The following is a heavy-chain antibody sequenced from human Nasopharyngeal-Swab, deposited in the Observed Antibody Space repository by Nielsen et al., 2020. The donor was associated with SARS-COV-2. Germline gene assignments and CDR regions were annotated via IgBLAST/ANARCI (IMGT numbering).Heavy chain of an antibody. V-gene: IGHV3-30*03. CDR1: GFSFSTYV. CDR3: ARAKGYSYAFDY. CDR2: TSSDESIK. J-gene: IGHJ4*02. Sequence: GESLKISCAASGFSFSTYVMHWVRQAPGKGLEWVAVTSSDESIKVYADSVKGRFTISRDNSRNTLYLEMNSLRAEDTAVYYCARAKGYSYAFDYWGQGTLVTVSS. D-gene: IGHD5-18*01.